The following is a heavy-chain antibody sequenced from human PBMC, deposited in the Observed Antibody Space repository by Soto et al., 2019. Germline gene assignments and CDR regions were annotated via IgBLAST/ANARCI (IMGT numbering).Heavy chain of an antibody. D-gene: IGHD3-3*01. Sequence: QVQLQESGPGLVKPSEALSLTCTVSGGSICSYYWSWIRQPPGKGLEWIGYIYYSGSTNYNPSLKSRVTISVDTSKNRFSLKLSSVTAADTAVYYCARGYDFWSGYYYFDYWGQGTLVTVSS. CDR1: GGSICSYY. CDR2: IYYSGST. V-gene: IGHV4-59*01. CDR3: ARGYDFWSGYYYFDY. J-gene: IGHJ4*02.